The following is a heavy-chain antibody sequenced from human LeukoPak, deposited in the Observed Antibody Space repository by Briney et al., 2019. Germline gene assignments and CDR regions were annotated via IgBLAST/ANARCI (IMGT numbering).Heavy chain of an antibody. Sequence: SVKVSCKASGGTFSSYAISWVRQAPGQGLEWMGGIIPIFGTANYAQKFQGRVTITADESTSTAYMELGSLRSEDTAVYYCARDATSDDGIDYWGQGTLVTVSS. CDR3: ARDATSDDGIDY. CDR2: IIPIFGTA. V-gene: IGHV1-69*13. CDR1: GGTFSSYA. D-gene: IGHD2-15*01. J-gene: IGHJ4*02.